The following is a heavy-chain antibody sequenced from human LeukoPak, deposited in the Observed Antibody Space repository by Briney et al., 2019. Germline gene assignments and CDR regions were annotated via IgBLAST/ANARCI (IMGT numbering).Heavy chain of an antibody. V-gene: IGHV4-30-2*01. CDR2: IYHSGST. CDR1: GGSISSGGYS. D-gene: IGHD2-21*02. CDR3: ASVTAILRHAFDI. Sequence: SETLSLTCTVSGGSISSGGYSWSWIRQPPGKGLEWIGYIYHSGSTYYNPSLKSRVTISVDRSKNQFSLKLSSVTAADTAVYYCASVTAILRHAFDIWGQGTMVTVSS. J-gene: IGHJ3*02.